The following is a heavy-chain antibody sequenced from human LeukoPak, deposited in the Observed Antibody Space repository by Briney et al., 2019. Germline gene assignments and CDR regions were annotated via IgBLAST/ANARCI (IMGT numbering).Heavy chain of an antibody. D-gene: IGHD3-22*01. Sequence: ASVKVSCKASGYMFTGYYMHWVRQAPGQGLEWMGRINPSGGSTTYSQNFQGRVTMTRDTSTGTVYMEVSSLRSEDTAVYYCVRVESSGYHPFDSWGQGTLVTVSS. J-gene: IGHJ4*02. CDR1: GYMFTGYY. CDR3: VRVESSGYHPFDS. V-gene: IGHV1-46*01. CDR2: INPSGGST.